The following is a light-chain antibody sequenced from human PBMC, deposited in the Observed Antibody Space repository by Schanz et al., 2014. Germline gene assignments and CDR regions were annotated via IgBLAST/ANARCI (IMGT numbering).Light chain of an antibody. J-gene: IGKJ1*01. Sequence: DIQMTQSPSTLSASVGDTVTITCRASQSISTSLAWYQQKPGKAPYLLIYDASSLESGVPSRFSGSGSGTDFTLTISSLQPDDFATYYCQQYNSYWGFGQGTKVEIK. V-gene: IGKV1-5*01. CDR2: DAS. CDR3: QQYNSYWG. CDR1: QSISTS.